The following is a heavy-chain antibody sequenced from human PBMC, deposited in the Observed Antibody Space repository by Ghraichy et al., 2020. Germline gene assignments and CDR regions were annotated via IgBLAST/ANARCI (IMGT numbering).Heavy chain of an antibody. V-gene: IGHV3-7*03. CDR2: IKQDGSEK. D-gene: IGHD6-19*01. Sequence: GGSLRLSCAASGFTFSSYWMSWVRQAPGKGLEWVANIKQDGSEKYYVDSVKGRFTISRDNAKNSLYLQMNSLRAEDTAVYYCARWLARGGYYYGMDVWGQGTTVTVSS. J-gene: IGHJ6*02. CDR3: ARWLARGGYYYGMDV. CDR1: GFTFSSYW.